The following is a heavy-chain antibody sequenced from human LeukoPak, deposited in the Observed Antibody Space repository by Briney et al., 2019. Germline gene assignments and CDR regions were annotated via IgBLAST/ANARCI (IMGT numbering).Heavy chain of an antibody. CDR2: IYSGGSA. D-gene: IGHD5/OR15-5a*01. CDR3: ARSNDAFDI. J-gene: IGHJ3*02. CDR1: GFTVSSNY. Sequence: GGSLRLSCAASGFTVSSNYMNWVRQAPGKGLEWVSIIYSGGSAFYADSVKGRFNISRDNSKNTLHLQMNSLRAEDTAVYYCARSNDAFDIWGQGTMVTVSS. V-gene: IGHV3-53*01.